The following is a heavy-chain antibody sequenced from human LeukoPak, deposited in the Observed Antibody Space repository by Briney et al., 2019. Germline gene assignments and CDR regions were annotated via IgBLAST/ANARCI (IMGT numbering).Heavy chain of an antibody. Sequence: GESLKISCKDSGYSFTSSWIGWVRQMPGKGLEWMGIIYPGDSDTRYRPSIQGQVTISADKSISTAYLQWSSLKASDTAMYYCARRDLGGYDFAYFDYWGQGTLVTVSS. D-gene: IGHD5-12*01. CDR1: GYSFTSSW. J-gene: IGHJ4*02. V-gene: IGHV5-51*01. CDR2: IYPGDSDT. CDR3: ARRDLGGYDFAYFDY.